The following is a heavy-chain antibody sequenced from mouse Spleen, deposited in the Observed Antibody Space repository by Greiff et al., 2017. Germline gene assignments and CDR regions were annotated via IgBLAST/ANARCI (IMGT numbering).Heavy chain of an antibody. CDR3: ARTLWLRPNYFDY. CDR1: GYTFTSYW. Sequence: VQLQQPGAELVRPGSSVKLSCKASGYTFTSYWMHWVKQRPIQGLEWIGNIDPSDSETHYNQKFKDKATLTVDKSSSTAYMQLSSLTSEDSAVYYCARTLWLRPNYFDYWGQGTTLTVSS. D-gene: IGHD2-2*01. CDR2: IDPSDSET. J-gene: IGHJ2*01. V-gene: IGHV1-52*01.